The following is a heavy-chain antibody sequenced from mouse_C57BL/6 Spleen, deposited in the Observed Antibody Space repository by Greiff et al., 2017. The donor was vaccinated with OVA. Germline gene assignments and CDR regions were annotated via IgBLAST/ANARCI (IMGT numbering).Heavy chain of an antibody. Sequence: QVQLQQPGAELVKPGASVKLSCKASGYTFTSYWMQWVKQRPGQGLEWIGEIDPSDSYTNYNQKFKGKATLTVDTSSDTAYMQLSSLTSEDSAVYDSASGDGVIRPVDYWGQGTTLTVSS. D-gene: IGHD2-3*01. V-gene: IGHV1-50*01. J-gene: IGHJ2*01. CDR2: IDPSDSYT. CDR3: ASGDGVIRPVDY. CDR1: GYTFTSYW.